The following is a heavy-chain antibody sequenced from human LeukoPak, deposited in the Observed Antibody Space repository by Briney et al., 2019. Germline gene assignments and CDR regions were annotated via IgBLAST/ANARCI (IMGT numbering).Heavy chain of an antibody. CDR3: ARSRSGTYGNFDF. V-gene: IGHV4-61*01. CDR2: IYDSGLT. D-gene: IGHD3-10*01. J-gene: IGHJ4*02. CDR1: GGSVSSGSYY. Sequence: SETLSLTCTVSGGSVSSGSYYWSWIRQPPGKGLGWIGFIYDSGLTSYNPSLKSRVTISLDTSKNQFSLRLSSVTAADTAVYYCARSRSGTYGNFDFWGQGTLVTVSS.